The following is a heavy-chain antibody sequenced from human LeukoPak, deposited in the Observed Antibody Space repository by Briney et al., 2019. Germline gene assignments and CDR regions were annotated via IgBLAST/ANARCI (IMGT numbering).Heavy chain of an antibody. Sequence: SETLSLTCAVYGGSFSGYYWSWIRQPPGKGLEWIGEINHSGSTNYNPSLKSRVTISVDTSKNQFSLKLSSVTAADTAVYFCARGAHYAWNSWGQGTLVTVSS. D-gene: IGHD3-16*01. J-gene: IGHJ4*02. CDR1: GGSFSGYY. V-gene: IGHV4-34*01. CDR2: INHSGST. CDR3: ARGAHYAWNS.